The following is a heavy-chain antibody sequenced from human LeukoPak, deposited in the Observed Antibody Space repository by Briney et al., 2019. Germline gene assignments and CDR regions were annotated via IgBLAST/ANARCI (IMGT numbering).Heavy chain of an antibody. CDR1: GFTFSSYA. Sequence: PGGSLRLSCAASGFTFSSYAMHWVRQAPGKGLEWVAVISYDGSNKYYADSVKGRFTISRDNSKNTLYLQMNNLRAEDTAVYFCAREGWAFDIWGQGTMVTVSS. J-gene: IGHJ3*02. D-gene: IGHD1-26*01. V-gene: IGHV3-30-3*01. CDR3: AREGWAFDI. CDR2: ISYDGSNK.